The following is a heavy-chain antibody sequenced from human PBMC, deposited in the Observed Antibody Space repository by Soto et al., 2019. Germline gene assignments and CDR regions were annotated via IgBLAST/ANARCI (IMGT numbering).Heavy chain of an antibody. CDR3: ATSYGSGSTHFDF. Sequence: QVQLVQSGAEVKKPGSSVKVSCTASGGTFNSYTINWVRQAPGQGLEWVGRVNPIVSMSNYARKFQGRVTXXXDXSTSTAYMYLTSLKSDDTALYYCATSYGSGSTHFDFWGQGRLVTVSS. J-gene: IGHJ4*02. D-gene: IGHD3-10*01. V-gene: IGHV1-69*02. CDR1: GGTFNSYT. CDR2: VNPIVSMS.